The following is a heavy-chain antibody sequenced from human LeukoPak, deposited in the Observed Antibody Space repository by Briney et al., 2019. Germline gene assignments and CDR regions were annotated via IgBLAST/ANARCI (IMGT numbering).Heavy chain of an antibody. CDR1: GFTFSSYW. V-gene: IGHV3-7*01. Sequence: PGGSLRLSCAASGFTFSSYWMSWVRQAPGKGLEWVANIKQDGGEKYYVDSVKGRFTISRDNAKNSLYLQMNSPRAEDTAVYYCASDRDYYDSSGYLFDYWGQGTLVTVSS. J-gene: IGHJ4*02. D-gene: IGHD3-22*01. CDR3: ASDRDYYDSSGYLFDY. CDR2: IKQDGGEK.